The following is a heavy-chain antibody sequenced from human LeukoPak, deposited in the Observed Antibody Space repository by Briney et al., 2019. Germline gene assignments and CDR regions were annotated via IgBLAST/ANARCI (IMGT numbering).Heavy chain of an antibody. V-gene: IGHV4-39*01. CDR1: GGSVSSGGYY. CDR2: IYYSGST. CDR3: ARHVSSGWYGKYFDY. J-gene: IGHJ4*02. Sequence: KPSETLSLTCTVSGGSVSSGGYYWSWIRQHPGKGLEWIGYIYYSGSTYYNPSLKSRVTISVDTSKNQFSLKLSSVTAADTAVYYCARHVSSGWYGKYFDYWGQGTLVTVSS. D-gene: IGHD6-19*01.